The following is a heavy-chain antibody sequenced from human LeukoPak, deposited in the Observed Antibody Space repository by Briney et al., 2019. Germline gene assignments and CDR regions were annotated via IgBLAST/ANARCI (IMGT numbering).Heavy chain of an antibody. CDR2: ISAYNGNT. CDR3: ARDRNYYGSGSYDY. V-gene: IGHV1-18*03. Sequence: ASVKVSCKASGYTFTSYGISWVRQAPGQGLEWMGWISAYNGNTNYAQKLQGRVTMTTDTSTSTAYMELRSLRSEDMAVYYCARDRNYYGSGSYDYWGQGTLVTVSS. CDR1: GYTFTSYG. D-gene: IGHD3-10*01. J-gene: IGHJ4*02.